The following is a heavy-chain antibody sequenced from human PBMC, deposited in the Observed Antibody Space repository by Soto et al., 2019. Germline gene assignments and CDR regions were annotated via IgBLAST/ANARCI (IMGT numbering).Heavy chain of an antibody. V-gene: IGHV4-4*02. D-gene: IGHD1-1*01. CDR3: ARGVERDYYYYYGMDV. CDR1: GGPISSSNW. CDR2: IYHSGST. Sequence: SETLSLTCAVSGGPISSSNWWSWVRQPPGKGLEWIGEIYHSGSTNYNPSLKRRVTISVDKSKNQFSLKLSSVTAADTAVYYCARGVERDYYYYYGMDVWGQGTTVTVSS. J-gene: IGHJ6*02.